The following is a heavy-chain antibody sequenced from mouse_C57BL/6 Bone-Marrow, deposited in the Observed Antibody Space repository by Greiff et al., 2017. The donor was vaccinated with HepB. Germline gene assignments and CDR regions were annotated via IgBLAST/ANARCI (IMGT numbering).Heavy chain of an antibody. CDR2: IDPETGGT. CDR3: TKGPIYDGYYYFDY. CDR1: GYTFTDYE. Sequence: VQRVESGAELVRPGASVTLSCKASGYTFTDYEMHWVKQTPVHGLEWIGAIDPETGGTAYNQKFKGKAILTADKSSSTAYMELRSLTSEDSAVYYCTKGPIYDGYYYFDYWGQGTTLTVSS. D-gene: IGHD2-3*01. V-gene: IGHV1-15*01. J-gene: IGHJ2*01.